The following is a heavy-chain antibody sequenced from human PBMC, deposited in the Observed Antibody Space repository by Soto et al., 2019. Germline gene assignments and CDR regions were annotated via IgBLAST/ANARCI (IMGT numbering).Heavy chain of an antibody. CDR1: GFTFSSYA. D-gene: IGHD1-1*01. CDR3: AKEAMMGYGYYYGMDV. Sequence: GGSLRLSCAASGFTFSSYAMSWVRQAPGKGLEWVSAISGSGSTYYADSVKGRFTISRDNSKNTLYLQMNSLRAEDTAVYYCAKEAMMGYGYYYGMDVWGQGTTVTVSS. CDR2: ISGSGST. V-gene: IGHV3-23*01. J-gene: IGHJ6*02.